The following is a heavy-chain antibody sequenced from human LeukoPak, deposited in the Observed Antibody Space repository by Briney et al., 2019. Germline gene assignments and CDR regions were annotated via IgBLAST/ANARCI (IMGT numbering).Heavy chain of an antibody. D-gene: IGHD3-3*01. J-gene: IGHJ4*02. CDR2: INPNSGGT. V-gene: IGHV1-2*02. CDR3: ARGRRADFGVVIMFVY. Sequence: ASVKVSCKASGYTFTGYYMHWVRQAPGQGLEWMGWINPNSGGTNYAQKFQGRDTMTRDTSISTAYMELSRLRSDDTAVYYCARGRRADFGVVIMFVYWGQGTLVTVSS. CDR1: GYTFTGYY.